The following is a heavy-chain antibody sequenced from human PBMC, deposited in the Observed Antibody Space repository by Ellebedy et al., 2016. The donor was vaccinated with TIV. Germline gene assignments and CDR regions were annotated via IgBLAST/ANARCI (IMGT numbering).Heavy chain of an antibody. Sequence: GESLKISCAASGFTFSSYAMHWVRQAPGKGLAWVAVISYDGSNKYYADSVKGRFTISRDNSKNTLDLQMNSLRAEDTAVYYCARSGGDYGARDAFDIWGQGTMVTVSS. CDR3: ARSGGDYGARDAFDI. CDR1: GFTFSSYA. D-gene: IGHD4-17*01. J-gene: IGHJ3*02. CDR2: ISYDGSNK. V-gene: IGHV3-30*01.